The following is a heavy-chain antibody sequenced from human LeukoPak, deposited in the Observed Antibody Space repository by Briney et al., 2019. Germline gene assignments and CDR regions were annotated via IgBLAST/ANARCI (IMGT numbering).Heavy chain of an antibody. V-gene: IGHV3-43*02. CDR2: ISGDGGST. Sequence: GGSLRLSCAASGFTFDDYAMHWVRQAPGKGLEWVSLISGDGGSTYYADSVKGRFTISRDNSKNSLYLQMNSLRTEDTALYYCAKDGDFWSGYYSGAFDIWGQGTMVTVSS. J-gene: IGHJ3*02. CDR3: AKDGDFWSGYYSGAFDI. CDR1: GFTFDDYA. D-gene: IGHD3-3*01.